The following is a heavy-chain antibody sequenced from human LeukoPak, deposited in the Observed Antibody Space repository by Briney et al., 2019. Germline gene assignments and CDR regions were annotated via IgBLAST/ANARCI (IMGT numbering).Heavy chain of an antibody. CDR1: GGSISSYY. CDR3: ARTYYLAAFDI. Sequence: PSETLSLTCTVSGGSISSYYWSWIRQPPGKGLEWIGYIYYSGSTNYNPSLKSRVTISVDTSKNQFSLKLSSVTAADTAVYYCARTYYLAAFDIWGQGTMVTVSS. CDR2: IYYSGST. J-gene: IGHJ3*02. V-gene: IGHV4-59*08. D-gene: IGHD3-10*01.